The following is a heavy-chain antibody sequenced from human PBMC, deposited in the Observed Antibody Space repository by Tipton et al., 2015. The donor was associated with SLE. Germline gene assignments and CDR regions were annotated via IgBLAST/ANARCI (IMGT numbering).Heavy chain of an antibody. Sequence: VQLVQSGAEVKKPGESLRISCKGSGFSFTSYSITWVRQMPGKGLEWIGTTDSSYSYTNYSPTFQGHVTISADMSISTAYLQWSSLKASDTAIYYCARRVLMGPISWPHYNWFDPWGQGTLVIVSS. CDR1: GFSFTSYS. CDR2: TDSSYSYT. D-gene: IGHD2-8*01. CDR3: ARRVLMGPISWPHYNWFDP. V-gene: IGHV5-10-1*01. J-gene: IGHJ5*02.